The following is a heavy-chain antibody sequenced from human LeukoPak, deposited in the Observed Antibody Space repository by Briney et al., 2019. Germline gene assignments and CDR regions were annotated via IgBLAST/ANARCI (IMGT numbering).Heavy chain of an antibody. CDR3: ARSGQLLWVGDTRRPYYYAIGV. Sequence: GESLKISCKASGYTIANYWIGWVRQMPGKGLEWMGIIYPGDSDTRYGPSFQGQVTISADKSISTAYLQWSSLGASDTAIYYCARSGQLLWVGDTRRPYYYAIGVWGQGTTVTVSS. V-gene: IGHV5-51*01. D-gene: IGHD3-10*01. J-gene: IGHJ6*02. CDR2: IYPGDSDT. CDR1: GYTIANYW.